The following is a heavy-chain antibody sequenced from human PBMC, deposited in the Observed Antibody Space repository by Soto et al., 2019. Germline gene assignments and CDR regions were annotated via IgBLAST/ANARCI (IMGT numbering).Heavy chain of an antibody. CDR3: ARDRRYYDSSGYLDFDY. V-gene: IGHV3-33*01. CDR2: IWYDGSNK. D-gene: IGHD3-22*01. Sequence: GGSLRLSCAASGFTFSSYGMHWVRQAPGKGLEWVAVIWYDGSNKYYADSVKGRFTISRDNSKNTLYLQMNSLRAEDTAVYYCARDRRYYDSSGYLDFDYWGQGTLVTAPQ. J-gene: IGHJ4*02. CDR1: GFTFSSYG.